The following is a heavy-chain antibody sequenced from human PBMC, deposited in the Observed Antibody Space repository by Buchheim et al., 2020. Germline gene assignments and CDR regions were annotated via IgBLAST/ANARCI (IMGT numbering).Heavy chain of an antibody. CDR3: ATWAFYHGVDV. D-gene: IGHD7-27*01. CDR2: IRSGSAAI. J-gene: IGHJ6*02. Sequence: EVQMVDSGGGLVQPGGSLRLSCAASGFNFGAYAMNWFRQAPGRGLEWLSHIRSGSAAIYYAASVRGRFTISRDDAKNSLYLQMDSLRDDDTAVYFCATWAFYHGVDVWGQGT. V-gene: IGHV3-48*02. CDR1: GFNFGAYA.